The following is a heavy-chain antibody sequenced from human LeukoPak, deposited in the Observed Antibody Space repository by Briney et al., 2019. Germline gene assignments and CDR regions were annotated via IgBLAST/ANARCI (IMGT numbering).Heavy chain of an antibody. Sequence: ASVKVSCKAYGYTFTSYDINWGREATGQGLEWRGWMNPNSGNTGYAQKFQGRVTMTRNTSTSTAYMELSSLRSEDTAVYYCARSATVVVVAAEVYGMDVWGQGTTVTVSS. CDR3: ARSATVVVVAAEVYGMDV. CDR2: MNPNSGNT. CDR1: GYTFTSYD. D-gene: IGHD2-15*01. V-gene: IGHV1-8*01. J-gene: IGHJ6*02.